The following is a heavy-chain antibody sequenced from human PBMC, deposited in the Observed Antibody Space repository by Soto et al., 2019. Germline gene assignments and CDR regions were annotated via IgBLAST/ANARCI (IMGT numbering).Heavy chain of an antibody. D-gene: IGHD5-12*01. V-gene: IGHV3-11*01. CDR2: ISGTGRTI. J-gene: IGHJ5*02. Sequence: QVQLVESGGGLVKPGGSRRLSCAASGFSFGDYYMSWIHQAPGRGLEWISYISGTGRTIDYANSVKGRFTISRDNADKSLYLQMNSLGAEDTAIYYCARAPSAHDSFDLWGQGTLVTVSS. CDR3: ARAPSAHDSFDL. CDR1: GFSFGDYY.